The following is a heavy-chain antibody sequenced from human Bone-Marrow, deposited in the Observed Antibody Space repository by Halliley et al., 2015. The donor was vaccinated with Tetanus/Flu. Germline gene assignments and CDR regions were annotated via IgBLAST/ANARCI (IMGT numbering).Heavy chain of an antibody. D-gene: IGHD4-17*01. J-gene: IGHJ3*02. V-gene: IGHV4-39*01. CDR3: VRSINDGDYVSQAFDI. Sequence: GLVKPSETLSLTCTISAGSLSTSSYYWGWIRQPPGKGLEWIGSLYYTGITYDNPSLRSRITISADSSQNQFSLKLSFVTATDTAVYYCVRSINDGDYVSQAFDIWGQGILVIVSS. CDR2: LYYTGIT. CDR1: AGSLSTSSYY.